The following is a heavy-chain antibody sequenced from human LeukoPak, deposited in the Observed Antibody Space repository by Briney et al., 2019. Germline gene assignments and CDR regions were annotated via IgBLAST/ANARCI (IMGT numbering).Heavy chain of an antibody. CDR2: IYPGDSDT. V-gene: IGHV5-51*01. CDR1: GYSFADSW. Sequence: GESLKISCKGSGYSFADSWVAWVRQMPGKGLEWMGIIYPGDSDTRYSPSFQGQVTISADKSISTAYLQWSSLKASDTAMYYCARQYYYDSSGYSNWFDPWGQGTLVTVSS. D-gene: IGHD3-22*01. J-gene: IGHJ5*02. CDR3: ARQYYYDSSGYSNWFDP.